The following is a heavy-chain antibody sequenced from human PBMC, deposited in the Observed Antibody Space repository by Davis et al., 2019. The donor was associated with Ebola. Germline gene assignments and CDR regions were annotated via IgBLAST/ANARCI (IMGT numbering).Heavy chain of an antibody. CDR3: ARESIAARRYYYGMDV. Sequence: AASVTVSCKASGYTFTGYYMHWVRQAPGQGLDWMGWINPNSGGTNYAQKFQGWVTMTRDTSISTAYMELSRLRSDDTAVYYCARESIAARRYYYGMDVWGQGTTVTVSS. V-gene: IGHV1-2*04. D-gene: IGHD6-6*01. J-gene: IGHJ6*02. CDR2: INPNSGGT. CDR1: GYTFTGYY.